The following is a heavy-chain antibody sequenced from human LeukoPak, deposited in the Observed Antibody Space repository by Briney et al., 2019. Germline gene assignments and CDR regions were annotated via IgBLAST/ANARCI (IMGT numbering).Heavy chain of an antibody. Sequence: PGGSLRLSCAASGFTFSSYEMNWVRQAPGKGLEWIGEINHSGSTNYNPSLKSRVTISVDTSKNQFSLKLNSVTAADTAVYYCARNGDDSSDYYYFDYWGQGTLVTVSS. CDR2: INHSGST. V-gene: IGHV4-34*01. CDR3: ARNGDDSSDYYYFDY. CDR1: GFTFSSYE. J-gene: IGHJ4*02. D-gene: IGHD3-22*01.